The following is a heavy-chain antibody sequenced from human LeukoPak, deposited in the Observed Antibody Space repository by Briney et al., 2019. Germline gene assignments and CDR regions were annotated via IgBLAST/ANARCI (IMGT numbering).Heavy chain of an antibody. J-gene: IGHJ4*02. CDR1: GFTSSSYD. CDR3: ARGDSSGGVFDY. D-gene: IGHD3-22*01. V-gene: IGHV3-13*01. CDR2: IGTAGDT. Sequence: GGSLRLSCAASGFTSSSYDMHWVRQATGKGLEWVSAIGTAGDTYYPGSVKGRFTISRENAKNSLYLQMNSLRAGDTAVYYCARGDSSGGVFDYWGQGTLVTVSS.